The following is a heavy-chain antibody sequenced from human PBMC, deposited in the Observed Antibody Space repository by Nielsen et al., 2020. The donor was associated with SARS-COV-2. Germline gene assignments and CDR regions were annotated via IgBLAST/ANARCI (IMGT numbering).Heavy chain of an antibody. J-gene: IGHJ4*02. CDR2: IRYDGSNK. CDR3: AKDQRGDFWSGTFDY. Sequence: GESLKISCAASGFTFSTYGMHWVSQAPGKGLEWVAFIRYDGSNKYYADSVKGRYTISRDNSKNTLYLQMNSLRAEDTAVYYCAKDQRGDFWSGTFDYWGQGTLVTVSS. D-gene: IGHD3-3*01. V-gene: IGHV3-30*02. CDR1: GFTFSTYG.